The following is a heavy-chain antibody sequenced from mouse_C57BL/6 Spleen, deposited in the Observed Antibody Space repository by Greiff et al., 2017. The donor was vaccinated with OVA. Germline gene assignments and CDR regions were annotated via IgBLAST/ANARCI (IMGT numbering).Heavy chain of an antibody. CDR3: GRRYGDESAMDY. CDR2: IWSDGST. J-gene: IGHJ4*01. D-gene: IGHD2-13*01. CDR1: GFSLTSYG. Sequence: QVQLKESGPGLVAPSQSLSITCTVSGFSLTSYGVHWVRQPPGKGLEWLVVIWSDGSTTYNSALKSSLSISTDHSKSQVFLKMNSLQTDDTATYYCGRRYGDESAMDYWGQGTSVTVSS. V-gene: IGHV2-6*03.